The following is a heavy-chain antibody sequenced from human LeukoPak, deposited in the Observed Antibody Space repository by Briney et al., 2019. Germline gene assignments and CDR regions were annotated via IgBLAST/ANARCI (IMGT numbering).Heavy chain of an antibody. J-gene: IGHJ4*02. V-gene: IGHV3-48*01. CDR2: ISSRSSTI. CDR3: AKVGDGSYYFDY. D-gene: IGHD1-26*01. CDR1: GFIFNEYS. Sequence: GGSLRLSCVGSGFIFNEYSLNWVRQAPGKGPEWVSYISSRSSTIYYADSVKGRFTISRDNSKNTLYLQMNSLRAEDTAVYYCAKVGDGSYYFDYWGQGTLVTVSS.